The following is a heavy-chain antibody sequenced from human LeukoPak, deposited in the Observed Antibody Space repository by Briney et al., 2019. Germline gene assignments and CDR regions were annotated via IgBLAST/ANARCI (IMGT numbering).Heavy chain of an antibody. CDR3: AVKEYYYDSSGFNAPDY. J-gene: IGHJ4*02. D-gene: IGHD3-22*01. Sequence: GGSLRLSCAASGFTFSSYAMSWVRQAPGKGLEWVSAISGSGGSTYYADSVKGRFTISRDNSKNTLYLQMNSLRAEDTAVYYCAVKEYYYDSSGFNAPDYWRQATLVTVCS. CDR2: ISGSGGST. V-gene: IGHV3-23*01. CDR1: GFTFSSYA.